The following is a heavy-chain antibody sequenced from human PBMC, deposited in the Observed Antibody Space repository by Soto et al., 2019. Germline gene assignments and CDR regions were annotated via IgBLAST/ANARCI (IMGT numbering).Heavy chain of an antibody. CDR3: ASGYVARFDY. J-gene: IGHJ4*02. V-gene: IGHV4-59*08. CDR2: IHYSGGT. D-gene: IGHD5-12*01. Sequence: SETLSLTGTVSGGSINSLYWSWIRQPPGKGLEWIGNIHYSGGTIYNSSLKSRVTISVDTSKKQFSVKLSSVTAADTAVYYCASGYVARFDYWGQGTLVTVSS. CDR1: GGSINSLY.